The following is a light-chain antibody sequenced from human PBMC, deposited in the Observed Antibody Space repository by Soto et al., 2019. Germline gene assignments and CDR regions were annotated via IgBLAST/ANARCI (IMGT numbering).Light chain of an antibody. CDR3: QVWDSGSDHLV. Sequence: SSELTQPSSVSVAPGQTASITCGGNNIGFKSVYWYQQRPGQAPVLVVSEDTNRPAGIPERISASNSGNTATLTISRVEGGDEADYYCQVWDSGSDHLVFGGGTKVTVL. V-gene: IGLV3-21*02. CDR1: NIGFKS. J-gene: IGLJ2*01. CDR2: EDT.